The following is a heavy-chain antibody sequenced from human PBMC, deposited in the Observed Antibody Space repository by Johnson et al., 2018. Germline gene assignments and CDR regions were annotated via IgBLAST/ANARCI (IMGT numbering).Heavy chain of an antibody. D-gene: IGHD3-16*02. Sequence: VQLVESGGGVVQPGRSLRLSCAASGFTFSSYGMHWVRQAPGKGLEWVAVIWYDGSNKYYADSVKGRFTISRDNSKKTLYLQMNSLRAEDTSVYYCARDQALYFSSGFDIWGQGTMVTVSS. J-gene: IGHJ3*02. V-gene: IGHV3-33*01. CDR2: IWYDGSNK. CDR1: GFTFSSYG. CDR3: ARDQALYFSSGFDI.